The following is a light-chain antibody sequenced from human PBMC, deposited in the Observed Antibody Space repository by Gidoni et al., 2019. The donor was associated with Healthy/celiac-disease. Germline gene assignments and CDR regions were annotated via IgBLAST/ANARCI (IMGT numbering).Light chain of an antibody. V-gene: IGKV3-15*01. CDR3: QQYNNWPRGT. J-gene: IGKJ1*01. Sequence: EIVMTPSPATLSVSPGERATLSRRASQSVSSNLAWYQQKPGQAPRLLIYGASTRATGIPARFSGSGSGTEFTLTISSLQSEDFAVYYCQQYNNWPRGTFGQGTKVEIK. CDR1: QSVSSN. CDR2: GAS.